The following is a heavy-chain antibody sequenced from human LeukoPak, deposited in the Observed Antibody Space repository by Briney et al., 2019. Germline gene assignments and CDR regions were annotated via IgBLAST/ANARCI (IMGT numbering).Heavy chain of an antibody. CDR3: ARDELVV. CDR1: GYTLTDYY. J-gene: IGHJ6*04. V-gene: IGHV1-2*02. D-gene: IGHD3-10*01. Sequence: ASVKVSCKASGYTLTDYYLHWVRQAPGQGLEWMGWINPNSGGTKYVQRFEGRVTMTRDTSINTAYLELSGLRSDDTAVYFCARDELVVWGKGTTVTVSS. CDR2: INPNSGGT.